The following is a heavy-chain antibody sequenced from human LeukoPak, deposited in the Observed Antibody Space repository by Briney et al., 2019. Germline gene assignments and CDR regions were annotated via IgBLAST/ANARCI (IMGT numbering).Heavy chain of an antibody. Sequence: SETLSLTCTVSGGSISSYYWSWIRQPPGKGLEWIGYIYYSGSTNYNPSLKSRVTISVDTSKNQFSLKLSSMTAADTAVDDCAGLAFGSGGFYGDNWFDPWGQGTLVTVSS. CDR3: AGLAFGSGGFYGDNWFDP. V-gene: IGHV4-59*01. CDR2: IYYSGST. D-gene: IGHD3-10*01. J-gene: IGHJ5*02. CDR1: GGSISSYY.